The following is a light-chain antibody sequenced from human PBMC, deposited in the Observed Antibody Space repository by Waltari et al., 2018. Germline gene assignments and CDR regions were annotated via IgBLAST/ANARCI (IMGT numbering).Light chain of an antibody. J-gene: IGKJ5*01. CDR3: QQRSKWPIT. CDR2: DAY. V-gene: IGKV3-11*01. Sequence: EIVLPQSPATLSLSSGERATLSCRASQSVSSYLAWYQQKPGQAPRLLIYDAYNRATGIPARFSGSGSGTDFTLTISSLGPEDFALYYCQQRSKWPITFGQGTRLEIK. CDR1: QSVSSY.